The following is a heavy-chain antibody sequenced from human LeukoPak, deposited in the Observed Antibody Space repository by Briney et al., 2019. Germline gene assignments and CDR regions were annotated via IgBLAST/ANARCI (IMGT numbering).Heavy chain of an antibody. CDR3: ARGDRGDWFDP. Sequence: GASVTVSCTASGYTFTSYDINWVRHATGQGLEWMGWMNPNSGNTGYAQKFQGRVTMTRNTSISTAYMELGSLRSEDTAVYYCARGDRGDWFDPWGQGTLVTVSS. CDR1: GYTFTSYD. D-gene: IGHD3-10*01. J-gene: IGHJ5*02. V-gene: IGHV1-8*01. CDR2: MNPNSGNT.